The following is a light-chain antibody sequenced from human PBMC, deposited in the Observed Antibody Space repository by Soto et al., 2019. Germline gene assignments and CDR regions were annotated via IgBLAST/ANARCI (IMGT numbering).Light chain of an antibody. CDR1: QGIRNA. V-gene: IGKV1-17*01. Sequence: DIQMTQSPSSLSASVGDRVTITCRASQGIRNALGWYQQKPGNAPKRLISAASTLESGVPSRFSGSGSGTEFTLTVSSLQPEDFATYYCLQHNSYPYTFGQGTRLEIK. J-gene: IGKJ2*01. CDR2: AAS. CDR3: LQHNSYPYT.